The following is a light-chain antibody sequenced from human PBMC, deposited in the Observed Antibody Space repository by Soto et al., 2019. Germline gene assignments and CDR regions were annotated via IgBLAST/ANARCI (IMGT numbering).Light chain of an antibody. CDR3: GTWDSSLSAVV. CDR1: SSNIGINF. J-gene: IGLJ2*01. Sequence: QSVLTQPPSVSAAPGQKVTISCSGSSSNIGINFVSWYQQLPGTAPKLLIYDNNNRPSGIPDRFSGSKSGASATLGITGLQTGDEADYYCGTWDSSLSAVVFGGGTKLTVL. CDR2: DNN. V-gene: IGLV1-51*01.